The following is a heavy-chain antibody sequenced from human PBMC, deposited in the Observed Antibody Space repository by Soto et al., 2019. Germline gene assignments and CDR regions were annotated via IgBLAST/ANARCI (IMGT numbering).Heavy chain of an antibody. V-gene: IGHV6-1*01. Sequence: SQTLSLTCAISGDSVSSNSAAWNWIRQSPSRGLEWLGRTYYRSKWDNDYAVSVKSRITINPDKSKNQLSLQLNSVTPVDTAVYYFARVWVVVRSAFDIWGQGTMVTVSS. J-gene: IGHJ3*02. D-gene: IGHD3-10*02. CDR1: GDSVSSNSAA. CDR3: ARVWVVVRSAFDI. CDR2: TYYRSKWDN.